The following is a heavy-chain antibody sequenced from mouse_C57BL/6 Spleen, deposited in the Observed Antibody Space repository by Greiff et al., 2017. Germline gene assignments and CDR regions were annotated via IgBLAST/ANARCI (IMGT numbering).Heavy chain of an antibody. D-gene: IGHD2-4*01. CDR2: IDPSDSYT. J-gene: IGHJ4*01. CDR3: ARGAIYYDPSYAMDY. Sequence: QVQLQQPGAELVMPGASVKLSCKASGYTFTSYWMHWVKQRPGQGLEWIGEIDPSDSYTNYNQKFKGKSTLTVDKSSSTAYMQLSSLTSEDSAVYYCARGAIYYDPSYAMDYWGQGTSVTVSS. V-gene: IGHV1-69*01. CDR1: GYTFTSYW.